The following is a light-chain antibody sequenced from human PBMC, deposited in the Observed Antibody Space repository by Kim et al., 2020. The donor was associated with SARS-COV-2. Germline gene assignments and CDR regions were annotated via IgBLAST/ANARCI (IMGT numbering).Light chain of an antibody. CDR2: GAS. CDR1: QSVNNNY. Sequence: LSPGERAPLACRASQSVNNNYLAWYQQKPGQAPRLLIYGASTRATGTPDTFSGSGSVTDFTLTIIRLESEDFAVYYCHQYGYSPYTFGQGTKLEI. CDR3: HQYGYSPYT. V-gene: IGKV3-20*01. J-gene: IGKJ2*01.